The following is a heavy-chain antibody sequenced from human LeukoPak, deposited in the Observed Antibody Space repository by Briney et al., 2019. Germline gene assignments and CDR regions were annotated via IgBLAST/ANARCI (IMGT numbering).Heavy chain of an antibody. CDR1: GGSISSYY. V-gene: IGHV4-59*01. D-gene: IGHD1-26*01. Sequence: SETLSLTCTVSGGSISSYYWSWIRQSPGKGLEWIGYIYYSGSTNYNPSLKSRVTISVDTSKNQFSLKLSSVTVADTAVYYCARVGHDSGTYLYYFDYWGQGTLVTVSS. CDR3: ARVGHDSGTYLYYFDY. CDR2: IYYSGST. J-gene: IGHJ4*02.